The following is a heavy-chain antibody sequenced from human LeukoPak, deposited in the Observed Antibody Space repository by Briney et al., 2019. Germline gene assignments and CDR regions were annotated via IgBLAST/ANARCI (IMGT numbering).Heavy chain of an antibody. CDR2: INHSGST. V-gene: IGHV4-34*01. Sequence: SETLSLTCAVYGGSFSGYYWSWIRQPPGKGLEWIGEINHSGSTNYNPSLKSRVTISVDTSKNQFSLKLSSVTAADTAVYYCARGLGYYGSGSYYNVWFDPWGQGTLVTVSS. CDR1: GGSFSGYY. D-gene: IGHD3-10*01. CDR3: ARGLGYYGSGSYYNVWFDP. J-gene: IGHJ5*02.